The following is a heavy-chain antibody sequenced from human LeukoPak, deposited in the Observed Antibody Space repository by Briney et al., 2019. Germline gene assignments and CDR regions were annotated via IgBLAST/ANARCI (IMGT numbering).Heavy chain of an antibody. D-gene: IGHD6-6*01. J-gene: IGHJ4*02. CDR3: ARAYSSSSPYFDY. CDR2: IRYDGSNK. V-gene: IGHV3-30*02. CDR1: GFTFSSYG. Sequence: GGSLRLSCAASGFTFSSYGMHWVRQAPGKGLEWVAFIRYDGSNKYYADSVKGRFTISRDNSKNSLYLQMHSLRADDTAVYYCARAYSSSSPYFDYWGQGTLVTVSS.